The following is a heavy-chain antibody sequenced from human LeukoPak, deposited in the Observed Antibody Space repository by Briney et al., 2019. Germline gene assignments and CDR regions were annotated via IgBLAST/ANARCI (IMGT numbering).Heavy chain of an antibody. CDR3: ARGPRTTVAGINY. CDR2: INHSGST. CDR1: GGSFSGYY. V-gene: IGHV4-34*01. Sequence: NPSETLSLTCAVYGGSFSGYYWSWIRQPPGKGLEWIGEINHSGSTNYNPSLKSRVTISVDTSKNQFSLKLSSVTAADTAVYYCARGPRTTVAGINYWGQGTLVTVSS. J-gene: IGHJ4*02. D-gene: IGHD4-23*01.